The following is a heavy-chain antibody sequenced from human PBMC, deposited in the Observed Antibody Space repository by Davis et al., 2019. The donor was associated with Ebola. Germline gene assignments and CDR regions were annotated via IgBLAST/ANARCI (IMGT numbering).Heavy chain of an antibody. D-gene: IGHD5-12*01. J-gene: IGHJ4*02. CDR3: ARGGGYDYFDY. CDR1: GGSISSGDYY. Sequence: MPSETLSLTCTVSGGSISSGDYYWSWIRQPPGKGLEWIGYIYYSGSTYYNPSLKSRVTISVDKSKNQFSLKLSSVTAADTAVYYCARGGGYDYFDYWGQGTLVTVSS. V-gene: IGHV4-30-4*01. CDR2: IYYSGST.